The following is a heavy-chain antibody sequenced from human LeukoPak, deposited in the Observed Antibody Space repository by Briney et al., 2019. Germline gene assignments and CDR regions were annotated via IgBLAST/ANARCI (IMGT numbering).Heavy chain of an antibody. D-gene: IGHD1-26*01. J-gene: IGHJ6*02. V-gene: IGHV4-59*01. CDR1: GGSISSDY. CDR2: ISDRGYT. CDR3: ARDSGTGYYYYYGMDV. Sequence: NASETLSLTCTVSGGSISSDYWSWIRQPPGKGLEWIGYISDRGYTNYNPSLKSRVTISVDTSKNQFSLKLSSVTAADTAVYYCARDSGTGYYYYYGMDVWGQGTTVTVSS.